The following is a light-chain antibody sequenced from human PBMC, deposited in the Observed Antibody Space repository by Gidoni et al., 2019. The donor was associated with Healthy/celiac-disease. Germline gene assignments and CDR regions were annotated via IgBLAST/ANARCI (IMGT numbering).Light chain of an antibody. CDR2: GAS. CDR3: QQYNNWPPWT. CDR1: QSVSSN. Sequence: EIVMTQSPATLSVSPCDRDTLSCRASQSVSSNLAWYQPEPVHAPRLLIYGASTMATGIPARFSGSGSGTEFTLTISSLQSEDFAFYYCQQYNNWPPWTFGQGTKVEIK. J-gene: IGKJ1*01. V-gene: IGKV3-15*01.